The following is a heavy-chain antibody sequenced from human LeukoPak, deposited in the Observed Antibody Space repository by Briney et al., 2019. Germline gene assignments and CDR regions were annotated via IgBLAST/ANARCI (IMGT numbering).Heavy chain of an antibody. CDR2: ISYDGSNK. D-gene: IGHD4-17*01. CDR3: ARRTTVTTTGDY. CDR1: GFTFSSYA. J-gene: IGHJ4*02. Sequence: GGSLRLSCAASGFTFSSYAMHWVRQAPGKGLEWVAVISYDGSNKYYADSVKGRFTISRDNSKNTLYLQMNSLRAEDTAVYYFARRTTVTTTGDYWGQGTLVTVSS. V-gene: IGHV3-30-3*01.